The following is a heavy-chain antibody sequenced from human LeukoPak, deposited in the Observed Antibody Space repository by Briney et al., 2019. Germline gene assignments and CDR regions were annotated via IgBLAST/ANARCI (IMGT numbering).Heavy chain of an antibody. V-gene: IGHV1-2*06. CDR2: INPNSGGT. CDR3: ATSSEGGYSYGSDIDY. Sequence: ASVKVSCTASGYTFTAYYMYWVRQAPGQGLECMGRINPNSGGTNYAQKFQGRVTMTRDTSISTAYMELSRLRSDDTAVYYCATSSEGGYSYGSDIDYWGQGTLVTVSS. J-gene: IGHJ4*02. CDR1: GYTFTAYY. D-gene: IGHD5-18*01.